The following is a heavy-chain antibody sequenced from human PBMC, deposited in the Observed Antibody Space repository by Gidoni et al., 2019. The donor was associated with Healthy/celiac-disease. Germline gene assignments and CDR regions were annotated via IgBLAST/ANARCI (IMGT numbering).Heavy chain of an antibody. D-gene: IGHD5-18*01. Sequence: QVQLVQSGAEVKKPGASVKVSCKASGYPFPGYYLHWVRQAPGQGLEWMGRINPNSGGTNDAQKFQGRVTMTRDTSISTAYMELSRLRSDDTAVYYCARDLVDTAMGNYYYYGMDVWGQGTTVTVSS. CDR1: GYPFPGYY. V-gene: IGHV1-2*06. CDR2: INPNSGGT. J-gene: IGHJ6*02. CDR3: ARDLVDTAMGNYYYYGMDV.